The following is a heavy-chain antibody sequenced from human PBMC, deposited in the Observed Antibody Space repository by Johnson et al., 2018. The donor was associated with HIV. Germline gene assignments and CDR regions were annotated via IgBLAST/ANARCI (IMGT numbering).Heavy chain of an antibody. D-gene: IGHD3-10*01. V-gene: IGHV3-15*01. CDR1: GFTFINAW. J-gene: IGHJ3*02. CDR2: IKSKADGGTT. Sequence: VQLVESGGGLVKPGGSLRLSCAASGFTFINAWMSWVRQAPGKGLEWVGRIKSKADGGTTDYAAPVKGRFTIPRDDSKNTLYLQMNSLRAGDTAVYYCARAGRWSGDTFDIWGQGTMVTVSS. CDR3: ARAGRWSGDTFDI.